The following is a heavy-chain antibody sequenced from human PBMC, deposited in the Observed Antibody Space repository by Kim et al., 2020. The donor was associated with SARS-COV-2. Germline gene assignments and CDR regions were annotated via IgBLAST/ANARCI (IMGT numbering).Heavy chain of an antibody. Sequence: KGRFTISRDDSKSIAYLQMNSLKTEDTAVYYCTRDHSYGVYYYYYYGMDVWGQGTTVTVSS. V-gene: IGHV3-49*02. J-gene: IGHJ6*02. D-gene: IGHD1-26*01. CDR3: TRDHSYGVYYYYYYGMDV.